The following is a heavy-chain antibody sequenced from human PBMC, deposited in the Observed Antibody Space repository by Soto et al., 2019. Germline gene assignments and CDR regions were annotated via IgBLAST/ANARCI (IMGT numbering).Heavy chain of an antibody. CDR2: INPTSEYT. CDR1: GYTFTSYD. Sequence: ASVKVSCKASGYTFTSYDINWVRQAPGQGLEWVGWINPTSEYTAHAQKFQGRVTLTREISTATAYMELSSLTSEDTAVYFCAIHVHTGYSSDGGPGTQV. D-gene: IGHD2-15*01. CDR3: AIHVHTGYSSD. V-gene: IGHV1-8*01. J-gene: IGHJ4*02.